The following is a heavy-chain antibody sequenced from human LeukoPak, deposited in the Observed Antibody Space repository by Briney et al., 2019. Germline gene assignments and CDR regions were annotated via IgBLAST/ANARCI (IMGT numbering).Heavy chain of an antibody. V-gene: IGHV4-39*07. J-gene: IGHJ4*02. CDR2: IYYSGST. CDR1: GGSISSSSYY. D-gene: IGHD5-18*01. CDR3: AREAGGYSYGIDY. Sequence: SETLSLTCTVSGGSISSSSYYWGWIRQPPGKGLEWIGSIYYSGSTYYNPSLKSRVTISVDTSKNQFSLKLSSVTAAEPAVYYCAREAGGYSYGIDYWGQGTLVTVSS.